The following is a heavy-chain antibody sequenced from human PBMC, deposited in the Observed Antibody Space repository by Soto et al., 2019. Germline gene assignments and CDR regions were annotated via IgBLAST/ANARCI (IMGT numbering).Heavy chain of an antibody. CDR3: AKARSPPTSSAMDV. CDR2: ISGSGGST. CDR1: GFTFSHYA. D-gene: IGHD6-6*01. Sequence: EVQLLVSGGGLVQPGGSLRLSCAASGFTFSHYAMSWVRQAPGKGLAWVSVISGSGGSTYYADSVKGRFNISRDNSKNTLYLQMNSLRAEDTAVYYCAKARSPPTSSAMDVWGQGTTVTVAS. J-gene: IGHJ6*02. V-gene: IGHV3-23*01.